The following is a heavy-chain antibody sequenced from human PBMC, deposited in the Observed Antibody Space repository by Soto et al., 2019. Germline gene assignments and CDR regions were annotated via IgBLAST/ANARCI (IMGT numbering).Heavy chain of an antibody. V-gene: IGHV3-23*01. D-gene: IGHD4-17*01. CDR2: VSGRGGST. Sequence: VQLLESGGGLVQPGGSLRLACTASGFTFNHYAMSWVRQAPGKGLEWVSAVSGRGGSTKYADSVKGRFIISRDNSNSTLYLQMDSLRGEDTAVYYCAKGSTGTTSLYFYYYGFDVWGQGTKVTGSS. J-gene: IGHJ6*02. CDR3: AKGSTGTTSLYFYYYGFDV. CDR1: GFTFNHYA.